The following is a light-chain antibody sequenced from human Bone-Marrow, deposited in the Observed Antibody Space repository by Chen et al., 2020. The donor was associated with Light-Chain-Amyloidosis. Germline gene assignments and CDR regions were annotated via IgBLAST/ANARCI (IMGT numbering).Light chain of an antibody. CDR3: QQVDSFPYT. Sequence: DIQQTQSPSSVSASVGDRVTITCRASQDIGRWLAWYQQKPGKVPNLLIYGASALEGGGPSRFSGSGSGTEFTLTISSLQPEDFATYYCQQVDSFPYTFGQGTKLEIK. CDR1: QDIGRW. CDR2: GAS. J-gene: IGKJ2*01. V-gene: IGKV1-12*01.